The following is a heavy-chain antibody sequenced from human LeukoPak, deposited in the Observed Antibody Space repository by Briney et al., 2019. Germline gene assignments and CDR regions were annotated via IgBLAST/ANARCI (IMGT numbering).Heavy chain of an antibody. J-gene: IGHJ6*03. Sequence: GGSLRLSCAASGFTFSTFAMIWVRQPPGKGLEWVSSIFPSGGEIHYADSVRGRFTISRDNSKNTLYLQMNSLRAEDTAVYYCAKAGIQLWLGYYYYMDVWGKGTTVTISS. CDR3: AKAGIQLWLGYYYYMDV. D-gene: IGHD5-18*01. CDR2: IFPSGGEI. V-gene: IGHV3-23*01. CDR1: GFTFSTFA.